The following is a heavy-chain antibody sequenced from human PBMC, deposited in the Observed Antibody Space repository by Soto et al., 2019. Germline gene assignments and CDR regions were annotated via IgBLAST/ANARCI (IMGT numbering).Heavy chain of an antibody. CDR2: IKQDGSEK. Sequence: VGSLRLSCAASGFTFSSYWMSWVRQAPGKGLEWVANIKQDGSEKYYVDSVKGRFTISRDNAKNSLYLQMNSLRAEDTAVYYCARDFWYYGSGSYYTSYYFDYWGQGTLVTVSS. CDR1: GFTFSSYW. D-gene: IGHD3-10*01. CDR3: ARDFWYYGSGSYYTSYYFDY. J-gene: IGHJ4*02. V-gene: IGHV3-7*01.